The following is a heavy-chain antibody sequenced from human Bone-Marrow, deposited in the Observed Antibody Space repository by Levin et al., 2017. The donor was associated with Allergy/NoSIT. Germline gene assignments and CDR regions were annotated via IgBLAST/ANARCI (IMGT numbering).Heavy chain of an antibody. CDR3: ARESPGSLWDYGSVMDGGSDAFDI. Sequence: SQTLSLTCTVSCGSIRSGGYYWSWIRQHPGKGLEWIGYIYYSGSTYYNPSLKSRVTISVDTSKNQFSLKLSSVTAADTAVYYCARESPGSLWDYGSVMDGGSDAFDIWGQGTMVTVSS. CDR2: IYYSGST. CDR1: CGSIRSGGYY. J-gene: IGHJ3*02. V-gene: IGHV4-31*03. D-gene: IGHD3-10*01.